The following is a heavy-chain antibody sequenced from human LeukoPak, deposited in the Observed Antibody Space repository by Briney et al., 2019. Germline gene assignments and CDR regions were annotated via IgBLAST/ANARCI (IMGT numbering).Heavy chain of an antibody. Sequence: PSETLSLTCTVSGGSISSGGYYWSWIRQPPGKGLEWIGYIYHSGSTYYNPSLKSRVTISVDRSKNQFSLKLSSVTAADRAVYYCARTYSSSWSYCDSWGQGTLVTVSS. CDR2: IYHSGST. CDR3: ARTYSSSWSYCDS. V-gene: IGHV4-30-2*01. CDR1: GGSISSGGYY. D-gene: IGHD6-13*01. J-gene: IGHJ4*02.